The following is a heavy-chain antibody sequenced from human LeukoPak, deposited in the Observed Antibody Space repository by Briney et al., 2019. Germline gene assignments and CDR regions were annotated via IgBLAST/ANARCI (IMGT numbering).Heavy chain of an antibody. D-gene: IGHD1-14*01. CDR1: GYSFTSYW. V-gene: IGHV5-51*01. J-gene: IGHJ3*02. Sequence: KVGESLKISCKGPGYSFTSYWIGWVRQMPGKGLEWMGIIYPGDSDTRYSPSFQGQVTISADKSISTAYLQWSSLKASDTAMYYCARPLWARNLDAFDIWGQGTMVTVSS. CDR2: IYPGDSDT. CDR3: ARPLWARNLDAFDI.